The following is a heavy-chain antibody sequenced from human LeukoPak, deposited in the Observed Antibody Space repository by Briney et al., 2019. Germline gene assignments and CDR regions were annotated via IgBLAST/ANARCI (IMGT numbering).Heavy chain of an antibody. Sequence: GGSLRLSCAASGFTFSSYWMNWVRQGPGKGLEWVGVIRSKAYGGTTDTAASVTGRFSILRDDSKNIAYLQMNSLKTEDAGVYYCTRAFEPNTGWYIHFHWGQGTVVTVSS. J-gene: IGHJ4*02. D-gene: IGHD6-19*01. CDR1: GFTFSSYW. CDR3: TRAFEPNTGWYIHFH. CDR2: IRSKAYGGTT. V-gene: IGHV3-49*04.